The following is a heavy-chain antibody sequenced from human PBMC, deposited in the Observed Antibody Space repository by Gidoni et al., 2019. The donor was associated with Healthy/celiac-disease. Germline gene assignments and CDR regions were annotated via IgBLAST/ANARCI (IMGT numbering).Heavy chain of an antibody. CDR1: GGSLSSSSYY. CDR2: LYYSGGT. D-gene: IGHD6-19*01. J-gene: IGHJ5*02. V-gene: IGHV4-39*01. Sequence: QLQLQESGPGLVQPSETLSLTCTVSGGSLSSSSYYWGWIRQPPGKGLEWIGRLYYSGGTYYNPSLKSRVTISVDTSKNQFSLKLSSVTAADTAVYYCARLPEQWLLWFDPWGQGTLVTVSS. CDR3: ARLPEQWLLWFDP.